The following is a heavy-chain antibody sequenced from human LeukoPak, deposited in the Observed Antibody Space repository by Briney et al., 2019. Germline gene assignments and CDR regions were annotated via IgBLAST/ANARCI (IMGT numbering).Heavy chain of an antibody. D-gene: IGHD2-15*01. J-gene: IGHJ4*02. Sequence: GGSLRLSCAASGFTFSSYGMHWVRQAPGKGLEWVAFIRYDGSNKYYADSVKGRFTISRDNSKNTLYLQMNSLRAEDTAVYYCASGVAASIDYWGQGTLVTVSS. V-gene: IGHV3-30*02. CDR1: GFTFSSYG. CDR3: ASGVAASIDY. CDR2: IRYDGSNK.